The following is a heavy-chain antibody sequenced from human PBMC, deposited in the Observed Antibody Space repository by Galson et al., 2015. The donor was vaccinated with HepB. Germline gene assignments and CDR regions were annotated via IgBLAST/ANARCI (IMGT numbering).Heavy chain of an antibody. CDR3: AKDRRDGHGYYYGMDV. J-gene: IGHJ6*02. Sequence: SLRLSCAASGFTFDDYAMHWVRQAPGKGLEWVSGISWNSGSIGYADSVKGRFTISRDDAKNSLYLQMNSLRAEDTALYYCAKDRRDGHGYYYGMDVWGQGTTVTVSS. D-gene: IGHD5-24*01. CDR1: GFTFDDYA. CDR2: ISWNSGSI. V-gene: IGHV3-9*01.